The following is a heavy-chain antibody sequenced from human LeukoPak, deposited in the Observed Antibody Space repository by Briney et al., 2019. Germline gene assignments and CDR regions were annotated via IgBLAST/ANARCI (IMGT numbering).Heavy chain of an antibody. D-gene: IGHD6-13*01. CDR3: ARGRLGQQLVFFRGYYFDY. CDR1: GGSISSGDYY. J-gene: IGHJ4*02. V-gene: IGHV4-30-4*08. Sequence: SETLSLTCTVSGGSISSGDYYWSWIRQPPGKGLEWIGYIYYSGSTYYNPSLKSRVTIPVDTSKNQFSLKLSSVTAADTAVYYCARGRLGQQLVFFRGYYFDYWGQGTLVTVSS. CDR2: IYYSGST.